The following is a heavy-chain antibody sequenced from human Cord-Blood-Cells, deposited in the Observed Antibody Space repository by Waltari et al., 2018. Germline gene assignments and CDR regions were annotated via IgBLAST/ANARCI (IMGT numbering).Heavy chain of an antibody. CDR1: GGSISSSSYY. Sequence: QLQLQESGPGLVKPSETLSLTCTVSGGSISSSSYYWGWIRQPPGKGLEWIGSIYDSGSTYYNPSLKSRVTISVDTSKNQFSLKLSSVTAADTAVYYCARHGITDGRFDYWGQGTLVTVSS. CDR3: ARHGITDGRFDY. V-gene: IGHV4-39*07. CDR2: IYDSGST. J-gene: IGHJ4*02. D-gene: IGHD1-20*01.